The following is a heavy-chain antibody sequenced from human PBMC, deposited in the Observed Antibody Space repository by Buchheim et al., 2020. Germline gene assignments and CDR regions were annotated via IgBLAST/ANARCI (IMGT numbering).Heavy chain of an antibody. V-gene: IGHV3-23*01. D-gene: IGHD3-10*01. CDR3: AKDRRITMVRGVPNWFDP. CDR1: GFTFSSYA. Sequence: EVQLLESGGGLVQPGGSLRLSCAASGFTFSSYAMSWVRQAPGKGLEWVSAISGSGGSTYYADSVKGRFTISRDNSKNTLYLQMNSLRAEVTAVYYCAKDRRITMVRGVPNWFDPWGQGTL. CDR2: ISGSGGST. J-gene: IGHJ5*02.